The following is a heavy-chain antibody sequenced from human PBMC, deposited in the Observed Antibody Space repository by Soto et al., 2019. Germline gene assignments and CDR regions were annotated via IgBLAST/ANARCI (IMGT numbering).Heavy chain of an antibody. CDR1: GGSISTYY. Sequence: SDTLSLTCTVSGGSISTYYWSWIRQPPGKGLEWIGYVYYSGSTKYNPSLKSRITISVDTSKNQFSLKLSSVTAADTAVYYCARAPQYYDSSGYYYYYFDYWGQGTLVTVS. CDR3: ARAPQYYDSSGYYYYYFDY. D-gene: IGHD3-22*01. V-gene: IGHV4-59*01. J-gene: IGHJ4*02. CDR2: VYYSGST.